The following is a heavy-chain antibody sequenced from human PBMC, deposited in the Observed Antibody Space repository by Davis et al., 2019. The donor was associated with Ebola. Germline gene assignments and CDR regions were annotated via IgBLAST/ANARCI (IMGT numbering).Heavy chain of an antibody. D-gene: IGHD3-22*01. V-gene: IGHV4-59*06. CDR3: AKAYDSSGYAWFGP. Sequence: SETLSLTCTVSGGSINNYYWSWIRQSPGKGLEWIGYIYYSGSTYYNPSLKSRVTISVDTSKNQFSLKLSSVTAADTAVYFCAKAYDSSGYAWFGPWGQGTLVTVSS. CDR2: IYYSGST. CDR1: GGSINNYY. J-gene: IGHJ5*02.